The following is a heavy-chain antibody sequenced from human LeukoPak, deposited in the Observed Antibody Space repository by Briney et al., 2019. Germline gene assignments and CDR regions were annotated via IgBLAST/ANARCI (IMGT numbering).Heavy chain of an antibody. CDR1: GYGFTTYW. Sequence: GGSLQISFKGSGYGFTTYWIGWGRRMPGKGLEWRGIIYSGDSDTRYSPSFQGQVTISADKSISTAYLQWSSLKASDTAIYYCARRDSNSPFDYWGQGTLVTVSS. J-gene: IGHJ4*02. CDR2: IYSGDSDT. CDR3: ARRDSNSPFDY. V-gene: IGHV5-51*01. D-gene: IGHD3-22*01.